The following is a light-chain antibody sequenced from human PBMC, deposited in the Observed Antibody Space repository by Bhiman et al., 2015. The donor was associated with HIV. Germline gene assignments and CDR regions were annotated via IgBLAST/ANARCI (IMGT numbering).Light chain of an antibody. Sequence: QSALTQPASVSGSPGQSITISCTGTSRDVGTYDYVSWYQQHPGKAPQLIIYDVSQRPSGISNRFSGSKSGDTASLTISELQAEDEADYYCSSYASSGPSHVIFGGGTRLTVL. CDR2: DVS. CDR3: SSYASSGPSHVI. V-gene: IGLV2-14*03. J-gene: IGLJ2*01. CDR1: SRDVGTYDY.